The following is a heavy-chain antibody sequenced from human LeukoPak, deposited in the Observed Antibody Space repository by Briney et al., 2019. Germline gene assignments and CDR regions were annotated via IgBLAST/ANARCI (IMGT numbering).Heavy chain of an antibody. CDR2: INHSGST. D-gene: IGHD3-16*02. CDR1: GGSFSGYY. CDR3: ARGSSTDYVWGSYRFHGWFDP. J-gene: IGHJ5*02. Sequence: SETLSLTCAVYGGSFSGYYWSCIRQPPGKGLEWIGEINHSGSTNYNPSLKSRVTISVDTSKNQFSLKLSPVTAADTAVYYCARGSSTDYVWGSYRFHGWFDPWGQGTLVTVSS. V-gene: IGHV4-34*01.